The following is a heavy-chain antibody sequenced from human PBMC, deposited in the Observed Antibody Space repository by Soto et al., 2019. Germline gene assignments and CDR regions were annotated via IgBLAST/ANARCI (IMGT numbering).Heavy chain of an antibody. Sequence: GGSLRLSCAASGFTFSSFGMQWVRQAPGKGLVWVSRINSDGSSTSYADSVKGRFTISRDNAKNTLYLQMNSLRAEDTAVYYCARDESLILGGFDPWGQGTLVTVSS. CDR1: GFTFSSFG. CDR3: ARDESLILGGFDP. V-gene: IGHV3-74*01. D-gene: IGHD1-26*01. CDR2: INSDGSST. J-gene: IGHJ5*02.